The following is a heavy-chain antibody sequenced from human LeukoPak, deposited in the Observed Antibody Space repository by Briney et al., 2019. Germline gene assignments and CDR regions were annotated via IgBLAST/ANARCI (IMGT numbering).Heavy chain of an antibody. D-gene: IGHD5-18*01. J-gene: IGHJ4*02. CDR1: GYTLTELS. CDR3: ARAREDTAMVDIDY. V-gene: IGHV1-24*01. CDR2: FDPEDGET. Sequence: ASVRVSCKVSGYTLTELSMHWVRQAPGKGLEWMGGFDPEDGETIYAQKFQGRVTMTEDTSTDTAYMELSSLRSEDTAVYYCARAREDTAMVDIDYWGQGTLVTVSS.